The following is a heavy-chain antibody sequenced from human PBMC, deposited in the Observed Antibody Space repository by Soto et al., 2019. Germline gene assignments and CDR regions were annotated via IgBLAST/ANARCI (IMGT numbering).Heavy chain of an antibody. CDR2: IIPIFGTA. J-gene: IGHJ6*02. Sequence: ASVKVSCKASGGTFSSYAISWVRQAPGQGLEWMGGIIPIFGTANYAQKFQGRVTITADESTSTAYMELSSLRSEDTAVYYCARHSYYDFWSGQKALYYYYGMDVWGQGTTVTVSS. CDR1: GGTFSSYA. V-gene: IGHV1-69*13. CDR3: ARHSYYDFWSGQKALYYYYGMDV. D-gene: IGHD3-3*01.